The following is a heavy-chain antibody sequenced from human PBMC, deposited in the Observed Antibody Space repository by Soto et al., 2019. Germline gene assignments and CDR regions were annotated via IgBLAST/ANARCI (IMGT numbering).Heavy chain of an antibody. V-gene: IGHV1-69*01. D-gene: IGHD3-22*01. J-gene: IGHJ3*02. CDR2: IIPIFGTA. CDR1: GGTFSSYA. Sequence: QVQLVQSGAEVKKPGSSVKVSCKASGGTFSSYAISWVRQAPGQGLEWMGGIIPIFGTANYAQKFQGRVKITADESTSTAYMELSSLRSEDTAVYYCARAGPYYYDSSVGAFDIWGQGTMVTVSS. CDR3: ARAGPYYYDSSVGAFDI.